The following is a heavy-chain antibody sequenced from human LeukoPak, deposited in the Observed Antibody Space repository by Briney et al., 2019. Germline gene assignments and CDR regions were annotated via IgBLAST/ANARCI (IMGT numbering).Heavy chain of an antibody. CDR3: VKDVNWSTY. CDR1: GFTFSSYA. V-gene: IGHV3-23*01. J-gene: IGHJ4*02. CDR2: ISGNGDTT. D-gene: IGHD1-1*01. Sequence: GGSLRLTCAASGFTFSSYAMIWVRQAPGKGLEWVSVISGNGDTTYYADSVKGRFTISRDNSRNTVYLQMNSLRGDDTAVYYCVKDVNWSTYWGQGTLVTVSS.